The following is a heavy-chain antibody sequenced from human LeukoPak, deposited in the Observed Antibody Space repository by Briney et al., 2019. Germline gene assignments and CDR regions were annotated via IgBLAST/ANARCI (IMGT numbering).Heavy chain of an antibody. Sequence: GGSLRLSCAAPGFTFSSYWMSWVRQAPGKGLEWVANIKQDGSEKYYVDSVKGRFTISRDNAKNSLYLQMNSLRAEDTAVYYCARVGYEVAFDIWGQGTMVTVSS. CDR2: IKQDGSEK. CDR3: ARVGYEVAFDI. J-gene: IGHJ3*02. D-gene: IGHD5-12*01. CDR1: GFTFSSYW. V-gene: IGHV3-7*01.